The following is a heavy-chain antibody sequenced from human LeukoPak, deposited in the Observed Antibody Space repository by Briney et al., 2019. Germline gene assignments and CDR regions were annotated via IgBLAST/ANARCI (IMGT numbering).Heavy chain of an antibody. V-gene: IGHV1-46*01. CDR2: INPSGGST. D-gene: IGHD4-17*01. CDR1: GYTFTSYY. Sequence: ASVKVSCKASGYTFTSYYMHWVRQAPGQGLEWMGIINPSGGSTSYAQKFQGRVTMTRDTSTSTVYMELSSLRPEDTAVYYCARDRRNYGDYGSAFDIWGQGTMVTVSS. J-gene: IGHJ3*02. CDR3: ARDRRNYGDYGSAFDI.